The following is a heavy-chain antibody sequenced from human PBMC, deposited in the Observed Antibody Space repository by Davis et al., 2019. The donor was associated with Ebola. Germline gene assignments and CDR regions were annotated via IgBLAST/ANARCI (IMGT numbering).Heavy chain of an antibody. J-gene: IGHJ2*01. CDR3: VRDPALVVTGGGWFFGL. V-gene: IGHV3-21*05. D-gene: IGHD2-21*02. Sequence: GGSLRLSCAASGFTFSSYWMHWVRQAPGKGLVWVSYMSGDHLYTNYADSVRGRFTISRDDAKNSLYLQMNSLRVEDTALYYCVRDPALVVTGGGWFFGLWGRGTLVTVSS. CDR2: MSGDHLYT. CDR1: GFTFSSYW.